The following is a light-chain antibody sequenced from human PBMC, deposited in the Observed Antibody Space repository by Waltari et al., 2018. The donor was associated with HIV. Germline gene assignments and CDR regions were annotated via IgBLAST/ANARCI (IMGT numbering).Light chain of an antibody. Sequence: VLTQSPATLSMSPGDRVTLPCRARQSVKTYLGWYQQKPGQAPRLLIYDVSNRATGIPGIFSGSGFGTDFTLTISSLAPEDFAVYYCQQRNEWPLTFGGGTKVELK. V-gene: IGKV3-11*01. CDR3: QQRNEWPLT. CDR2: DVS. J-gene: IGKJ4*01. CDR1: QSVKTY.